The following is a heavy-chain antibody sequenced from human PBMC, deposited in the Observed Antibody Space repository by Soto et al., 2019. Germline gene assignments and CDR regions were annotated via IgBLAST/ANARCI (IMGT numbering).Heavy chain of an antibody. D-gene: IGHD1-7*01. V-gene: IGHV6-1*01. CDR3: AGTTSHQWYYMDV. J-gene: IGHJ6*03. CDR2: TYYRSRWYN. Sequence: QVQLQESGPGLVKPSQTLSLTCAISGDSVSSNSAAWNWIRLSPSRGLEWLARTYYRSRWYNDYAVSVRSRTAVNPDTSKHQFSLQLTSVTPEDAAVYYCAGTTSHQWYYMDVWGKGTTVTVSS. CDR1: GDSVSSNSAA.